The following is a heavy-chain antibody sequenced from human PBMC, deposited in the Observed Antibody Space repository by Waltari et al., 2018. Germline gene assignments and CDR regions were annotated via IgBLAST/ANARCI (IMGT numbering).Heavy chain of an antibody. CDR3: ARRLLFFDY. CDR2: VYYSWYT. V-gene: IGHV4-39*01. D-gene: IGHD6-25*01. J-gene: IGHJ4*02. CDR1: GGSISSTSHH. Sequence: QLQLQESGPGLVKPSETLSLTCTVSGGSISSTSHHWDWIRQPPGKELEWIGSVYYSWYTYYNPSLKSRATISVDTSKNQFSLKLSSVTAADTAVYYCARRLLFFDYWGQGALVTVSS.